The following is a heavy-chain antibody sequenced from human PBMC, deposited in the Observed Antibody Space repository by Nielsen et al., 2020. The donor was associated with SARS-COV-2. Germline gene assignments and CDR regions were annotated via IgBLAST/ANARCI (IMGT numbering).Heavy chain of an antibody. CDR1: GFTFSSYG. CDR3: AKDGGSGWYVYFDL. D-gene: IGHD6-19*01. CDR2: IKPDGSEQ. V-gene: IGHV3-7*01. Sequence: GGSLRLSCAASGFTFSSYGMHWVRQAPGKGLEWVADIKPDGSEQQYVDSVKGRFTISRDNAKSSMSLQMNSLRAEDTAVYYCAKDGGSGWYVYFDLWGRGTLVTVSS. J-gene: IGHJ2*01.